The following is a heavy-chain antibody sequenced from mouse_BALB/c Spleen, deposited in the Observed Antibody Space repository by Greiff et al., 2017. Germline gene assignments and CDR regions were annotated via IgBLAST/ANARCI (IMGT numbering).Heavy chain of an antibody. V-gene: IGHV7-3*02. Sequence: EVQLQESGGGLVQPGGSLRLSCATSGFTFTDYYMSWVRQPPGKALEWLGFIRNKANGYTTEYSASVKGRFTISRDNSQSILYLQMNTLRAEDSATYYCARENWDPAWFAYWGQGTLVTVSA. CDR1: GFTFTDYY. J-gene: IGHJ3*01. D-gene: IGHD4-1*01. CDR3: ARENWDPAWFAY. CDR2: IRNKANGYTT.